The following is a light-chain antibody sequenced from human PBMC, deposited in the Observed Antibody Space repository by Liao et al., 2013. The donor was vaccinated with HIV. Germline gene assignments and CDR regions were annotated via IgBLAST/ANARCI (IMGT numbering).Light chain of an antibody. CDR3: QAWDSSTYV. CDR2: QDT. CDR1: KLGEKY. Sequence: SYDLTQSSSVSVSPGQTASITCSGDKLGEKYACWYQQKPGQSPVLVMYQDTKRPSGIPERMSGSKSGNTATLTISGTQAMDEADYYCQAWDSSTYVFGTGTKVTVL. V-gene: IGLV3-1*01. J-gene: IGLJ1*01.